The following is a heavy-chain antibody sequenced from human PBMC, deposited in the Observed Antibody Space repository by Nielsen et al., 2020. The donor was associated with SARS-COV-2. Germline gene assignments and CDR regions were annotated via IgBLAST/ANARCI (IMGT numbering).Heavy chain of an antibody. CDR3: ARVLGTIFGVVIIPLWFDP. CDR1: GGSISSYY. D-gene: IGHD3-3*01. Sequence: SETLSLTCTVSGGSISSYYWSWIRQTPGKGLEWIGYIYYSGSTNYNPSLKSRVTMSVDTSKNQFSLKLSSVTAADTAVYYCARVLGTIFGVVIIPLWFDPWGQGTLVTVSS. J-gene: IGHJ5*02. CDR2: IYYSGST. V-gene: IGHV4-59*12.